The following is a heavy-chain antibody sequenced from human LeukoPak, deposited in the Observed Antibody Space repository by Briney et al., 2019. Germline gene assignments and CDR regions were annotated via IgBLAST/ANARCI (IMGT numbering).Heavy chain of an antibody. V-gene: IGHV5-10-1*04. CDR3: AKRVGGYVDY. CDR2: IDPSDSYT. J-gene: IGHJ4*02. Sequence: GESLKISCKGSGYSFTNYWITWVRQMPGKGLEWMGRIDPSDSYTNYSPSFQGQVTISADKSTSTAYLQWSSLKASDTAMYYCAKRVGGYVDYWGQGTLVTVSS. CDR1: GYSFTNYW. D-gene: IGHD3-16*01.